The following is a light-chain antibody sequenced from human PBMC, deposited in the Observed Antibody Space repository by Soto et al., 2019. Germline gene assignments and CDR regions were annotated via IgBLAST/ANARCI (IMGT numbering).Light chain of an antibody. CDR3: QQYNSYSWT. CDR1: QSISSW. J-gene: IGKJ1*01. Sequence: VGDRVTITCRASQSISSWLAWYQQKPGKAPKLLIYDASSLESGVPSRFSGSGSGTEFTLTISSLQPDDFATYYCQQYNSYSWTFGQGTKVDI. V-gene: IGKV1-5*01. CDR2: DAS.